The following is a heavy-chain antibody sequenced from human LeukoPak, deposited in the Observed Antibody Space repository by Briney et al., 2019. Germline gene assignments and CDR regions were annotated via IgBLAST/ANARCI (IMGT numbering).Heavy chain of an antibody. D-gene: IGHD3-10*01. CDR1: GFTFSSYA. CDR3: ARDLRVRGPPFDY. Sequence: GRSLRLSCAASGFTFSSYAMHWVRQAPGKGLEWVAVISYDGSNKYYADSVKGRFTVSRDNSKNTLYLQMNSLRAEDTAVYYCARDLRVRGPPFDYWGQGTLVTVSS. V-gene: IGHV3-30-3*01. CDR2: ISYDGSNK. J-gene: IGHJ4*02.